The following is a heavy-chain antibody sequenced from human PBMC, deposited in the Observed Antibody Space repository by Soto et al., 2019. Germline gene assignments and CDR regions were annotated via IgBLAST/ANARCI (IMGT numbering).Heavy chain of an antibody. J-gene: IGHJ2*01. CDR3: ARDRSWGVAAEGIFDL. Sequence: EVQLVESGGGLVQPGGSLRLSCAASGFTFSSYEMNWVRQAPGKGLEWVSYISSSGGTINYADSVKGRFTISRDNARNSLYLQMNALGAEDTAVYYCARDRSWGVAAEGIFDLWGRGTLVTVSS. D-gene: IGHD6-13*01. CDR1: GFTFSSYE. V-gene: IGHV3-48*03. CDR2: ISSSGGTI.